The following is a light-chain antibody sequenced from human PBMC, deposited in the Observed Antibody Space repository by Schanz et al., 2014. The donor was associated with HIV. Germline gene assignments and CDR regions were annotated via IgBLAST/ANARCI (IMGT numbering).Light chain of an antibody. CDR3: SSYAGRNNLVV. Sequence: QSALTQPPSASGSPGQSVTISCTGTSSDVGDYNYVSWYQQHPGKAPKLIIYNVSQRPSGVPDRFSGSKSGNTASLTVSGLQAEDEADYYCSSYAGRNNLVVFRGGTQLTVL. V-gene: IGLV2-8*01. J-gene: IGLJ2*01. CDR1: SSDVGDYNY. CDR2: NVS.